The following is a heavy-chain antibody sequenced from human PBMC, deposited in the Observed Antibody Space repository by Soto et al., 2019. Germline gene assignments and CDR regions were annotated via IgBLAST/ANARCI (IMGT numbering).Heavy chain of an antibody. J-gene: IGHJ5*02. V-gene: IGHV1-2*02. Sequence: GASVKVSCKASGYTFTGYYLHWVRQAPGQGLEWMGWINPNSGGTNYAQKCQGRVTMTRDTSISTAYMELRRLRSDDTAVYYCARDRIFGVVIWFDPWGQGTLVTVSS. CDR1: GYTFTGYY. CDR3: ARDRIFGVVIWFDP. D-gene: IGHD3-3*02. CDR2: INPNSGGT.